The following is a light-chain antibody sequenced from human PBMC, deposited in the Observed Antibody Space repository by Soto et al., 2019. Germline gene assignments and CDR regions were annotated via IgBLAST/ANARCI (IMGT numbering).Light chain of an antibody. Sequence: DIQMTQSPSSLSASVGDSVTLTCRASQRLFSFLNWYQQAPGRAPKLLISTAYKLQSGVPSRFSGSESGTDFTLTISSLQPEDFAFYFCQQTYSAPFTFGPGTKVDVK. CDR1: QRLFSF. J-gene: IGKJ3*01. CDR2: TAY. CDR3: QQTYSAPFT. V-gene: IGKV1-39*01.